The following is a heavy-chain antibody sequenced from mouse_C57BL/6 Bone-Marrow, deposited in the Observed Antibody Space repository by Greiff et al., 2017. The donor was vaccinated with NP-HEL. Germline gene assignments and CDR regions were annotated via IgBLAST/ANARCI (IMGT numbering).Heavy chain of an antibody. CDR2: SRNKANDYTT. J-gene: IGHJ4*01. D-gene: IGHD1-1*01. V-gene: IGHV7-1*01. CDR3: ARDLGNYAMDY. CDR1: GFTFSDFY. Sequence: EVNVVESGGGLVQSGRSLRLSCATSGFTFSDFYMEWVRQAPGKGLEWIAASRNKANDYTTEYSASVKGRFIVSRDTSQSILYLQMNALRAEDTAIYYCARDLGNYAMDYWGKGTSVTVSS.